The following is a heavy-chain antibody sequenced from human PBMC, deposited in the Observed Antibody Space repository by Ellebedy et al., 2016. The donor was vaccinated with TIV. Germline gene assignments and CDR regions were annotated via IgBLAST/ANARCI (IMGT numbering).Heavy chain of an antibody. J-gene: IGHJ4*02. Sequence: GESLKISXAASGFTFSDYYMSWIRQAPGKGLEWVSYMSTSGSTRYYADSVKGRFTISRDNAKNSLYLQMNSLRAEDTAVYYCARDPGSKGHYLDYWGQGTLVTVSS. V-gene: IGHV3-11*01. CDR2: MSTSGSTR. D-gene: IGHD4-11*01. CDR1: GFTFSDYY. CDR3: ARDPGSKGHYLDY.